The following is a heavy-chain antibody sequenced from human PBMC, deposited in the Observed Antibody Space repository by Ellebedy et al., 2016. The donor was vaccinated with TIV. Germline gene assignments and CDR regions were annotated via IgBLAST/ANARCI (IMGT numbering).Heavy chain of an antibody. Sequence: MPSETLSLTCTVSGDSISSGDYYWNWIRQHPGKGLEWIGYIYYSGSTFYNPSLNSRISIDTSENQFSLRLSSVTAADTAVYYCAAYYGGRFDYWGQGTLVTVSS. V-gene: IGHV4-30-4*02. CDR3: AAYYGGRFDY. CDR1: GDSISSGDYY. J-gene: IGHJ4*02. D-gene: IGHD4-23*01. CDR2: IYYSGST.